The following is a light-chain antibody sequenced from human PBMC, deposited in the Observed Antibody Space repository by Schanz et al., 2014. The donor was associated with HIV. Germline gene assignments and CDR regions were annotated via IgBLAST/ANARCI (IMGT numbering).Light chain of an antibody. CDR3: QQYGSSRIT. Sequence: EIVLTQSPDTLSLSPGERATLSCRASQTVSSNSLAWYQQKPGQSPRLLIYGASTRATAIPDRFSGSGSGTDFSLTISRLEPEDFAVYYCQQYGSSRITFGQGTRLEIK. CDR2: GAS. V-gene: IGKV3-20*01. J-gene: IGKJ5*01. CDR1: QTVSSNS.